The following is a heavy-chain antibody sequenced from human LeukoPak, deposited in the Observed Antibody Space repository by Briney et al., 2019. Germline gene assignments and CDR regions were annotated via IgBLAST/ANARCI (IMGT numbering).Heavy chain of an antibody. CDR2: IKHDGSAT. CDR3: AKDRDRGVKSTFDY. Sequence: PGGSLRLSCAVSAFSFSSHWMSWVRQAPGKGLEWVANIKHDGSATYYVDSVKGRFTISRDNSKNTLYLQMNSLRAEDTAVYYCAKDRDRGVKSTFDYWGQGTLVTVSS. V-gene: IGHV3-7*03. J-gene: IGHJ4*02. D-gene: IGHD3-10*01. CDR1: AFSFSSHW.